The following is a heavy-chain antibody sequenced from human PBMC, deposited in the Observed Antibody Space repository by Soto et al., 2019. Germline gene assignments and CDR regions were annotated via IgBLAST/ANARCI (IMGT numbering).Heavy chain of an antibody. J-gene: IGHJ5*02. CDR3: ATVFLEWLPFDP. Sequence: ASVKVSCKVSGYTLTELSMHWVRQAPGKGLEWMGGFDPEDGETIYAQKFRGRVTMTEDTSTDTAYMELSSLRSEDTAVYYCATVFLEWLPFDPWGQGTLVTVS. CDR2: FDPEDGET. D-gene: IGHD3-3*01. V-gene: IGHV1-24*01. CDR1: GYTLTELS.